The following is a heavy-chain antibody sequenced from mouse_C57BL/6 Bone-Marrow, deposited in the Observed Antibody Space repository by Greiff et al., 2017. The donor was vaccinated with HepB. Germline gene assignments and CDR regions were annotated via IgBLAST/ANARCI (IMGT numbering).Heavy chain of an antibody. CDR2: ISSGGDYI. CDR3: TRGGLWFAY. CDR1: GFTFSSYA. V-gene: IGHV5-9-1*02. J-gene: IGHJ3*01. Sequence: EVKLVESGEGLVKPGGSLKLSCAASGFTFSSYAMSWVRQTPEKRLEWVAYISSGGDYIYYADTVKGRITISRDNARNTLYLQMSSLKSEDTAMYYCTRGGLWFAYWGQGTLVTVSA.